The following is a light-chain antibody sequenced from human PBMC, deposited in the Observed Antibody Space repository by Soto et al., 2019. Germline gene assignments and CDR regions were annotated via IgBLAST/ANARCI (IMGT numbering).Light chain of an antibody. V-gene: IGKV1-8*01. Sequence: AIRMTQSPSSFSASTGDRVTITCRASQGISSYLAWYQQKPGKAPKLLIYAASTLQSGVPSRFSGSGSGTDVTLTISCLQSEDFATYYCQQYYSYPRTCGQGTKVEIK. J-gene: IGKJ1*01. CDR1: QGISSY. CDR2: AAS. CDR3: QQYYSYPRT.